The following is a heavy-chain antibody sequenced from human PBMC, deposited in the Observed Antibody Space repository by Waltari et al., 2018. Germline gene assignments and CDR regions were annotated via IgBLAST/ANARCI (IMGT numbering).Heavy chain of an antibody. CDR1: GFPFSSSW. V-gene: IGHV3-7*04. Sequence: VPLVESGGSFVQPWGSLTLSFSASGFPFSSSWVSWGRQAPGKGLEWVANIKQDGSEKYYVDSVKGRFTISRDNAKNSLYLQMNSLRAEDTAVYYCARDPAEQWLGYAFDIWGQGTMVTVSS. J-gene: IGHJ3*02. CDR3: ARDPAEQWLGYAFDI. CDR2: IKQDGSEK. D-gene: IGHD6-19*01.